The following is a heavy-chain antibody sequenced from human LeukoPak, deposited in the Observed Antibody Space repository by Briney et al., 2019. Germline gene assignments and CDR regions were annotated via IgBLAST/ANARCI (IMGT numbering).Heavy chain of an antibody. CDR3: AGDLGLGYYYDSSGSDRNFDY. D-gene: IGHD3-22*01. CDR2: LYYSGKT. CDR1: GGSISSYY. V-gene: IGHV4-59*04. J-gene: IGHJ4*02. Sequence: SETLSLTCTVSGGSISSYYWGWIRQPPGKGLEWIGTLYYSGKTYYNPSLKSRVTISIDTSKNQFSLKLTSATAADTAVYYCAGDLGLGYYYDSSGSDRNFDYWGQGTLVTVSS.